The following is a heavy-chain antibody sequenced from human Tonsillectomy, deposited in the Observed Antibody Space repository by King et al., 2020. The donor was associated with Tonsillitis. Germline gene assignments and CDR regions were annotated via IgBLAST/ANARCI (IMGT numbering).Heavy chain of an antibody. CDR3: AREVGEDLWFDY. Sequence: QLQESGPGLVKPSQSLSLTCAVSGVSISSGGYSWSWIRQPPGKGPEWIGYIYHSGSTYFNPSLRSRVSMSVDTSKNQFSLNLSAVTAADTAVYYCAREVGEDLWFDYWGQGTLVPVSS. V-gene: IGHV4-30-4*07. CDR2: IYHSGST. CDR1: GVSISSGGYS. J-gene: IGHJ4*02. D-gene: IGHD3-16*01.